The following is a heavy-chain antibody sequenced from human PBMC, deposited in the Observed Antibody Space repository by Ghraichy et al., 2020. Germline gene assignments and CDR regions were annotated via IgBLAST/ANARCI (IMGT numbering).Heavy chain of an antibody. D-gene: IGHD2-15*01. Sequence: GSLRLSCAASGFTFSSYGMHWVRQAPGKGLEWVAFIRYDGSNKYYADSVKGRFTISRDNSKNTLYLQMNSLRAEDTAVYYCAKCSKRVVVASYLYWGQGTLVTVSS. CDR2: IRYDGSNK. CDR1: GFTFSSYG. CDR3: AKCSKRVVVASYLY. J-gene: IGHJ4*02. V-gene: IGHV3-30*02.